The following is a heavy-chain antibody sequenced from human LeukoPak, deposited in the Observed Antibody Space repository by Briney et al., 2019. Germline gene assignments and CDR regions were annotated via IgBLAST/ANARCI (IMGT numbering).Heavy chain of an antibody. CDR2: INPNSGGT. CDR1: GYTFTGYY. J-gene: IGHJ5*02. Sequence: GASVKVSCKASGYTFTGYYMHWVRQAPGQGLEWMGWINPNSGGTNYAQKFQGRVTMTRDTSISTAYMELSRLRSDDTAVYYCARATRLIYYDSSGYYLPWGQGTLVTVSS. V-gene: IGHV1-2*02. CDR3: ARATRLIYYDSSGYYLP. D-gene: IGHD3-22*01.